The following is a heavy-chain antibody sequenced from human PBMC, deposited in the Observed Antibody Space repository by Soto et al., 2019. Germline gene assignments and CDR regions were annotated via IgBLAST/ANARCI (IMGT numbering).Heavy chain of an antibody. J-gene: IGHJ5*02. CDR3: TRANCGDGCHVLNWFDP. V-gene: IGHV3-15*01. CDR2: IKIKGDGGSI. D-gene: IGHD2-21*02. Sequence: EVQLVEAGGGLVKPGGSLTLSCAASGFSFSSAWMTWVRQAPGKGLEWVGRIKIKGDGGSIEYAVPGKGRFSIFRDDPQSTSYLQMNSLETEDTGVYYCTRANCGDGCHVLNWFDPWGQGTMVTVSS. CDR1: GFSFSSAW.